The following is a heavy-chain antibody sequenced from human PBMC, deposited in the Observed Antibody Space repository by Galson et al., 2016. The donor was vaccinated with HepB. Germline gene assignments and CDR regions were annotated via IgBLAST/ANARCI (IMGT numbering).Heavy chain of an antibody. V-gene: IGHV3-9*01. D-gene: IGHD3-3*01. Sequence: SLRLSCAASGFNFENYAMHWVRQAPGKGLEWVSGITWNSDSIGYAESVKGRFTTSRDNAESSMYLQLNSLRREDTALYFCARGGRFLEWYYYGMDVWGQGTTVTVS. J-gene: IGHJ6*02. CDR2: ITWNSDSI. CDR3: ARGGRFLEWYYYGMDV. CDR1: GFNFENYA.